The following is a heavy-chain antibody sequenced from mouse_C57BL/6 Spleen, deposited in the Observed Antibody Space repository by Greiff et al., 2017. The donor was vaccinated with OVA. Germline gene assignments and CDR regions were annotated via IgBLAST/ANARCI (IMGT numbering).Heavy chain of an antibody. V-gene: IGHV1-80*01. J-gene: IGHJ2*01. Sequence: VQLQQSGAELVKPGASVKISCKASGYAFRSYWMNWVKQRPGKGLEWIGQIYPGDGDTNYNGKFKGKATLTADKSSSTAYMQLSSLTSEASAVYFCARTGYYGYFDYWGQGTTLTVSS. CDR2: IYPGDGDT. CDR3: ARTGYYGYFDY. CDR1: GYAFRSYW. D-gene: IGHD1-1*01.